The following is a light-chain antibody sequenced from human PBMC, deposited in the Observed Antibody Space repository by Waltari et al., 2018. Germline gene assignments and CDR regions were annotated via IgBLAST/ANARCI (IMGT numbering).Light chain of an antibody. CDR3: AQTTFWPHT. V-gene: IGKV2-30*02. Sequence: DVVLTQFPLSLPVSLGQPASISCRSSRGLVHSDGNTRLAWFHHRPGQSPRRLIYHVSKRESGVPDRFSGSGSDTGVTLRITRVEAEDVGIYYCAQTTFWPHTFGQGTKLEI. J-gene: IGKJ2*01. CDR1: RGLVHSDGNTR. CDR2: HVS.